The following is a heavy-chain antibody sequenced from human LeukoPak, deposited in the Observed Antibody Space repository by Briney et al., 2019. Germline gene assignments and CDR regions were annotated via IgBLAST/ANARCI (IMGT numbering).Heavy chain of an antibody. Sequence: GGSLRLSCAASGFTFSSYGMSWVRQAPGKGLEWVSGISGSGGSTYYADSVKGRFTISRDNSKNTLYLQMNSLRAEDTAVYYCAKAVAYYYFEDRGQGTLVTVSS. J-gene: IGHJ4*02. CDR2: ISGSGGST. CDR3: AKAVAYYYFED. D-gene: IGHD6-19*01. V-gene: IGHV3-23*01. CDR1: GFTFSSYG.